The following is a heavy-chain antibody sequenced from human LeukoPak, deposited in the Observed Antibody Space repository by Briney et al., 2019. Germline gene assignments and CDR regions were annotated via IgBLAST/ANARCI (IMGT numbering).Heavy chain of an antibody. V-gene: IGHV1-69*13. D-gene: IGHD1-26*01. CDR2: IIPIFGTA. CDR1: GYTFTSYG. CDR3: AVGATTNGAFDI. Sequence: SVKVSCKASGYTFTSYGISRVRQAPGQGLEWMGGIIPIFGTANYAQKFQGRVTITADESTSTAYMELSSLRSEDTAVYYCAVGATTNGAFDIWGQGTMVTVSS. J-gene: IGHJ3*02.